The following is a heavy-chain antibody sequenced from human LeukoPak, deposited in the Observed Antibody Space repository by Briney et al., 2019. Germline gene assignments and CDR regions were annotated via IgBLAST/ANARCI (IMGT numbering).Heavy chain of an antibody. CDR3: VREIKIMGFRAFDY. D-gene: IGHD3-10*01. CDR2: INDGGTYT. Sequence: GGSLRLSCAGSGFAFSEYWMHWARQTPAKGLMWVSRINDGGTYTAYADSVKGRFAVSRDNAENTLYLQVDSLTVEDTGLYYCVREIKIMGFRAFDYWGQGTPVTVSS. V-gene: IGHV3-74*01. J-gene: IGHJ4*02. CDR1: GFAFSEYW.